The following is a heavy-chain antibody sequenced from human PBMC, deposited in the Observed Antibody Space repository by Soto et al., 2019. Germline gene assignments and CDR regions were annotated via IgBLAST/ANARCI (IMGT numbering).Heavy chain of an antibody. Sequence: PVESLKISCKASGYRFANYWIGWVRQMPGKGLELMGIIYPDDSDTRYSPSFQGQVAISADKSITTAYLQWSSLKASDTALYYCARFPSGRDPNWFDPWGQGTLVTVSS. V-gene: IGHV5-51*01. CDR1: GYRFANYW. CDR3: ARFPSGRDPNWFDP. CDR2: IYPDDSDT. D-gene: IGHD1-26*01. J-gene: IGHJ5*02.